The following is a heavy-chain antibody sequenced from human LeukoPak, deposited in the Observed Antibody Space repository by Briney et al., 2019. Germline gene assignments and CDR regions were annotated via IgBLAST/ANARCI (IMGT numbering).Heavy chain of an antibody. V-gene: IGHV3-30*02. CDR2: ILYDGSNK. CDR3: ANERRDGYNRLDAFDI. J-gene: IGHJ3*02. CDR1: GFTFSNYG. D-gene: IGHD5-24*01. Sequence: GGSLRLSCAASGFTFSNYGMHWVRQAPGKGLEWVAFILYDGSNKYYADSVKGRFTISRDNSKNTLYLQMNSLGAEDTAVYYCANERRDGYNRLDAFDIWGQGTMVTVSS.